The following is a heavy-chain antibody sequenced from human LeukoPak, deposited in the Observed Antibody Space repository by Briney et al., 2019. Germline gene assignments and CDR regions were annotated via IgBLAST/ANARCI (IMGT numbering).Heavy chain of an antibody. CDR2: ISNDGNGK. CDR3: AKQGACTDGVCYPHYFAY. J-gene: IGHJ4*02. CDR1: GFTFSSYG. V-gene: IGHV3-30*18. D-gene: IGHD2-8*01. Sequence: GRSLRLSCAASGFTFSSYGMHWGRQAPGEGLEWVALISNDGNGKFYADSVKGRFTISRDNSKSTLYLQMNSLSTEDTAVYYCAKQGACTDGVCYPHYFAYWGQGSLVTVSS.